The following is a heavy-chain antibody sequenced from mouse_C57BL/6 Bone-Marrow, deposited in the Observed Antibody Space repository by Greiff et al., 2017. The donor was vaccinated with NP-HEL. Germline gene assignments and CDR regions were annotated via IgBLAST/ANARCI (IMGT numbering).Heavy chain of an antibody. CDR3: AREDPHFDY. CDR2: ISDGGSYT. J-gene: IGHJ2*01. CDR1: GFTFSSYA. Sequence: EVQGVESGGGLVKPGGSLKLSCAASGFTFSSYAMSWVRQTPEKRLEWVATISDGGSYTYYPDNVKGRFTISRDNAKNNLYLQMSHLKSEDTAMYYCAREDPHFDYWGQGTTLTVSS. V-gene: IGHV5-4*01.